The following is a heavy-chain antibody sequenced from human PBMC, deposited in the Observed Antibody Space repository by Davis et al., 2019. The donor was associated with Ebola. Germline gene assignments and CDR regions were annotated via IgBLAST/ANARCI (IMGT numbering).Heavy chain of an antibody. D-gene: IGHD5-18*01. J-gene: IGHJ4*02. V-gene: IGHV1-2*02. CDR2: INPNSGGT. CDR3: ALVDTAMVGLDY. Sequence: ASVKVSCKASGYTFTGYYMHWVRQAPGQGLEWMGWINPNSGGTNYAQKFQGRVTMTRDTSISTAYMELSRLRSDDTAVYYCALVDTAMVGLDYWGQGTLVTVSS. CDR1: GYTFTGYY.